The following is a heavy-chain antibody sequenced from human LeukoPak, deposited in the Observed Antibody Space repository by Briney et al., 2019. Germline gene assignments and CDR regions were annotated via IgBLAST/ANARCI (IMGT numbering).Heavy chain of an antibody. J-gene: IGHJ4*02. CDR3: ARDGNGAYCGGDCYTFDY. V-gene: IGHV4-39*02. CDR2: IYYSGST. CDR1: GGSISSSSYY. Sequence: PSETLSLTCTVSGGSISSSSYYWGRIRQPPGKGLEWIGSIYYSGSTYYNPSLKSRVTISVDTSKNQFSLKLSSVTAADTAVYYCARDGNGAYCGGDCYTFDYWGQGTLVTVSS. D-gene: IGHD2-21*02.